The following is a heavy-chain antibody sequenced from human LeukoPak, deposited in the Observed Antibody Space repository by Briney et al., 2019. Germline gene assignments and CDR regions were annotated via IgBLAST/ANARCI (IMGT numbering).Heavy chain of an antibody. D-gene: IGHD3-10*01. CDR3: ARQIGMVRGVITYGMDV. Sequence: SETLSLTCTVSGGSISGYYWSWIRQPPGRGLEWIAYMYYSGGADFNPSLKGRVTVSVDTSKNQFSLKLSSVTAADTAVYYCARQIGMVRGVITYGMDVWGQGTTVTVSS. V-gene: IGHV4-59*08. CDR2: MYYSGGA. J-gene: IGHJ6*02. CDR1: GGSISGYY.